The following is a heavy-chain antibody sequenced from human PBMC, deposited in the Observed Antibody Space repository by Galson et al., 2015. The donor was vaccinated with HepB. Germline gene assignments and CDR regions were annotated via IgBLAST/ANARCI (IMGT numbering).Heavy chain of an antibody. D-gene: IGHD3-22*01. CDR3: ATDFQYYDSSGYPY. V-gene: IGHV1-24*01. Sequence: SVKVSCKVSGYTLTELSMHWVRQAPGKGLEWMGGFDPEDGETIYAQKFQGRVTMTEDTSTDTAYMELSSLRSEDTAVYYCATDFQYYDSSGYPYWGQGTLVTVSS. CDR2: FDPEDGET. CDR1: GYTLTELS. J-gene: IGHJ4*02.